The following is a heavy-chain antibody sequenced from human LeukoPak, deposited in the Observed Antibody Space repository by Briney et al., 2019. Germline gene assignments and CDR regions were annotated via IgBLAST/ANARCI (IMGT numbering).Heavy chain of an antibody. CDR2: NYHSGGT. D-gene: IGHD2/OR15-2a*01. CDR1: GYFISSGYY. V-gene: IGHV4-38-2*02. J-gene: IGHJ4*02. Sequence: SQTRSLACILSGYFISSGYYWGCIRQPLGKGLEWIGSNYHSGGTYYNPSIKSRVTMSADTSKNQLSLRLSSVTAADTAVYYCARDRGLLPFDNWGQGTLVTVSS. CDR3: ARDRGLLPFDN.